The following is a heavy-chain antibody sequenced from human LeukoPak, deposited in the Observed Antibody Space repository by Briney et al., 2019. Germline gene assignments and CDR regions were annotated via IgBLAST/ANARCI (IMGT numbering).Heavy chain of an antibody. CDR3: AKSIGYCSSTSCYAQYFDY. Sequence: GTSLRLSCTASGFPFSAYAMHWVRQAPGKGLEWVSSISFDAYNRHYADSVKGRFTISRDNPKNTLYLQMNSLRAEDTAVYYCAKSIGYCSSTSCYAQYFDYWGQGTLVTVSS. CDR1: GFPFSAYA. V-gene: IGHV3-30-3*01. D-gene: IGHD2-2*01. CDR2: ISFDAYNR. J-gene: IGHJ4*02.